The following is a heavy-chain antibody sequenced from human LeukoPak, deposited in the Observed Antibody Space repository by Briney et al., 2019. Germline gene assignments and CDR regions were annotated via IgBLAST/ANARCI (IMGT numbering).Heavy chain of an antibody. D-gene: IGHD3-10*01. CDR3: ARDSRYYGSGSLGGFDY. Sequence: PGGSLRLSCAASGFTFSSYAMHWVRQAPGKGLEWVAVISYDGSNKYYADSVKGRFTISRDNTKNTLDLQMNSLRAEDTGIYYCARDSRYYGSGSLGGFDYWGQGTLVTVSS. V-gene: IGHV3-30-3*01. CDR2: ISYDGSNK. J-gene: IGHJ4*02. CDR1: GFTFSSYA.